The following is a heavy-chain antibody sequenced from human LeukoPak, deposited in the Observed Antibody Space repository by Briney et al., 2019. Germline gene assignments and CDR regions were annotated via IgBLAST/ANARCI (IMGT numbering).Heavy chain of an antibody. CDR2: IYYSGST. D-gene: IGHD2-15*01. CDR3: ARHLIGGATYCSGGSCRHYFDY. CDR1: GGSISSSSYY. J-gene: IGHJ4*02. Sequence: KPSETLSLTCTVSGGSISSSSYYWGWIRQPPGKGLEWIGSIYYSGSTYYNPSLKSRVTISVDTSKNQFSLKLSSVTAADTAMYYCARHLIGGATYCSGGSCRHYFDYWGQGTLVTVSS. V-gene: IGHV4-39*01.